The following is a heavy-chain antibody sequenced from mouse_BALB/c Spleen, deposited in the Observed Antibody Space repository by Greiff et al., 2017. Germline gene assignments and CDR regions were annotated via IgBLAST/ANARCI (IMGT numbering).Heavy chain of an antibody. J-gene: IGHJ4*01. CDR1: GFTFSSYG. V-gene: IGHV5-6-3*01. Sequence: EVQVVESGGGLVQPGGSLKLSCAASGFTFSSYGMSWVRQTPDKRLELVATINSNGGSTYYPDSVKGRFTISRDNAKNTLYLQMSSLKSEDTAMYYCARDALPGAMDYWGQGTSVTVSS. CDR2: INSNGGST. CDR3: ARDALPGAMDY.